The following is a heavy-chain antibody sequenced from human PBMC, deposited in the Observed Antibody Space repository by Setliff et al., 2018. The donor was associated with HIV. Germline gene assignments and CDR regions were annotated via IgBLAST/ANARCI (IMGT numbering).Heavy chain of an antibody. Sequence: GASVKVSCKASGGTFSSYAISWVRQAPGQGLECMGGIIPISGTVNYAQKFWGRVTITTHESTSTAYMELSSLRSEDTAVYYCARDFGGYCSSMSCPGLFDPWGQGTLVTVSS. CDR3: ARDFGGYCSSMSCPGLFDP. CDR1: GGTFSSYA. D-gene: IGHD2-2*01. V-gene: IGHV1-69*05. J-gene: IGHJ5*02. CDR2: IIPISGTV.